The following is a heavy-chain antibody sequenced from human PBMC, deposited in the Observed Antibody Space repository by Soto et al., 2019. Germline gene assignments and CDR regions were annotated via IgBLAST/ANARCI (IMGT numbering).Heavy chain of an antibody. Sequence: PGGSLRLSCAASGFTFSSYWMSWVRQAPGKGLEWVANIKQDGSEKYYVDSVKGRFTISRDNAKNSLYLQMNSLRAEDTAVYYCAREHIVVVTPYYYHYYGMDVWGQGTTVTVSS. V-gene: IGHV3-7*05. D-gene: IGHD2-21*02. CDR2: IKQDGSEK. CDR3: AREHIVVVTPYYYHYYGMDV. J-gene: IGHJ6*02. CDR1: GFTFSSYW.